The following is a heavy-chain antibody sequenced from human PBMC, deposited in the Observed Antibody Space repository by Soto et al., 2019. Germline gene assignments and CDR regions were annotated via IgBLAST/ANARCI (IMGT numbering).Heavy chain of an antibody. CDR1: GITFNTYY. CDR2: ISSDGSHV. J-gene: IGHJ4*02. V-gene: IGHV3-21*01. CDR3: AGTDDSLDY. Sequence: EVLMVESGGGLVKPGGSLRLSCAASGITFNTYYMNWVRQAPGKGLEWVSSISSDGSHVFYGDSAKGRFTISRDNAKNSLYLQMNSLTAEDTAVYYCAGTDDSLDYWGRGTLVTVSS. D-gene: IGHD3-22*01.